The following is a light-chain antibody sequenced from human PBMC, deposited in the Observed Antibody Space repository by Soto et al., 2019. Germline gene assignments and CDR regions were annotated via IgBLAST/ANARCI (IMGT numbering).Light chain of an antibody. CDR2: AAS. CDR1: QSISSY. CDR3: QQSYSTPTN. J-gene: IGKJ4*01. V-gene: IGKV1-39*01. Sequence: DIQMTQSPSSLSASVGDRVTITCRASQSISSYLNWYQQKPGKAPKLLIYAASSLQSGVPSRFSGSGSGTDFTLTISSLQPEDFATYYCQQSYSTPTNFGGGTKVDIK.